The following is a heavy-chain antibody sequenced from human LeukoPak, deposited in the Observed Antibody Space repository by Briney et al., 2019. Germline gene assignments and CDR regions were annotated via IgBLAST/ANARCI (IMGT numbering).Heavy chain of an antibody. J-gene: IGHJ4*02. Sequence: PSETLSLTCAVSGYSISSGYYWGWIRQPPGKGLEWIGSIYHSGSTYYNPSLKSRVTISVDTSKNQFSLKLSSVTAVDTAVYYCASTPWGDWGQGTLVTVSS. CDR2: IYHSGST. CDR1: GYSISSGYY. V-gene: IGHV4-38-2*01. D-gene: IGHD3-16*01. CDR3: ASTPWGD.